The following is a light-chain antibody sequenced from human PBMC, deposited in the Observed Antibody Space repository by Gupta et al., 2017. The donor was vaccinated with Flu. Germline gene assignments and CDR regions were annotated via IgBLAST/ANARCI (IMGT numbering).Light chain of an antibody. V-gene: IGLV1-44*01. CDR1: SSNIGSNN. CDR3: GAWDDSLNGYV. CDR2: SNN. Sequence: QSVLTQPPSASAPPGQRVTISCSGSSSNIGSNNVNWYQQLPGTAPKLLIYSNNQRPSGVPDRFSGSKSGTSASLAISGLQAEDEADYYCGAWDDSLNGYVFGTGTKVTVL. J-gene: IGLJ1*01.